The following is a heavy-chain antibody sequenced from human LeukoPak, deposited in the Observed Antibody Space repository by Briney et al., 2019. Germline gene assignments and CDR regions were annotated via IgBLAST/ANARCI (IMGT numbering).Heavy chain of an antibody. J-gene: IGHJ3*02. D-gene: IGHD1-26*01. CDR2: ISSSGSTI. V-gene: IGHV3-48*03. Sequence: GGSLRLSCAASGFTFSSYEMNWVRQAPGKGLEWVSYISSSGSTIYYADSVKGRFTISRDNAKNSLYLQMNSLRAEDTAVYYCARAGWELLRSAFDIWGQGTMVTASS. CDR3: ARAGWELLRSAFDI. CDR1: GFTFSSYE.